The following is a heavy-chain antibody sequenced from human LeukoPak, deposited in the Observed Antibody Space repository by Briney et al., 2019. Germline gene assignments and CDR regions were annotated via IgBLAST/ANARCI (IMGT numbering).Heavy chain of an antibody. D-gene: IGHD3-10*01. Sequence: VGSLRLSCAASGFTFCIYGMGWVRQAPGKGLEWGSAISGNGGSTYYADSVKGRFTICRDNYKNTLYLQMNSMRAEDTAVYNCAKGDFYGSGRDYYYYMDVWGKGTTVTISS. J-gene: IGHJ6*03. V-gene: IGHV3-23*01. CDR3: AKGDFYGSGRDYYYYMDV. CDR1: GFTFCIYG. CDR2: ISGNGGST.